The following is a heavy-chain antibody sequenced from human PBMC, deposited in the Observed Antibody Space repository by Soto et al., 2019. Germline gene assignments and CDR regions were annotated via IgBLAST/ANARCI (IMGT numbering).Heavy chain of an antibody. D-gene: IGHD6-19*01. V-gene: IGHV6-1*01. CDR1: GDSVSINSAA. CDR2: TYYRSKWYN. CDR3: ATDRGAWLAPPYYYGMDV. Sequence: SQTLSLTCAFSGDSVSINSAAWNWIRQSPSRGLEWLRRTYYRSKWYNDYAVSVKSRITINPDTSKNQFSLQLNSVTPEDTDVYYCATDRGAWLAPPYYYGMDVWGQGTTVTVS. J-gene: IGHJ6*02.